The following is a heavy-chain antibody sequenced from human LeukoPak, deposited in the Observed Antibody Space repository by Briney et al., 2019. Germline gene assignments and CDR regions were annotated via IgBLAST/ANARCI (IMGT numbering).Heavy chain of an antibody. CDR3: AGLPYCSGGSCYSVYFDY. CDR2: ISHSGST. J-gene: IGHJ4*02. CDR1: GGSFSGYY. Sequence: SETLSLTCAVYGGSFSGYYWSWIRQPPGKALEWIGEISHSGSTNYNPSLKSRVTISVDTSKNQFSLKLSSVTAADTAVYYCAGLPYCSGGSCYSVYFDYWGQGTLVTVSS. V-gene: IGHV4-34*01. D-gene: IGHD2-15*01.